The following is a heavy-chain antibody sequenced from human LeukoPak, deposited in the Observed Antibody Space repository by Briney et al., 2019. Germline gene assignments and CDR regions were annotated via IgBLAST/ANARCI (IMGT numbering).Heavy chain of an antibody. CDR3: ATATTEIVVVPAATYYYYMDV. CDR1: GYTLTELS. J-gene: IGHJ6*03. CDR2: FDPEDGET. D-gene: IGHD2-2*01. V-gene: IGHV1-24*01. Sequence: GASVKVSCKVSGYTLTELSMHWVRQAPGKGLAGMGGFDPEDGETIYAQKFQGRVTMTEDTSTDTAYMELSSLRSEDTAVYYCATATTEIVVVPAATYYYYMDVWGKGTTVTVSS.